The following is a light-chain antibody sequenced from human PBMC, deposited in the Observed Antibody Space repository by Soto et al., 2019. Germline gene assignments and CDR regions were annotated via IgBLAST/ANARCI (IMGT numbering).Light chain of an antibody. Sequence: QSALTQPASVSGYPGQSITISCSGTSSNVGTYNLVSWYQQHPGKVPKLMIYEGSERPSGASNRFSGSKSGNTASLTISGLQAEDVADYYCWSYAGASTYVFGTGTQLTVL. CDR1: SSNVGTYNL. V-gene: IGLV2-23*01. CDR2: EGS. CDR3: WSYAGASTYV. J-gene: IGLJ1*01.